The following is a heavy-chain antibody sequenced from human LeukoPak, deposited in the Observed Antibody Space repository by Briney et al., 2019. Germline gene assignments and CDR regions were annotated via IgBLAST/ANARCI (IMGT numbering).Heavy chain of an antibody. J-gene: IGHJ4*02. CDR2: INHSGST. D-gene: IGHD3-22*01. V-gene: IGHV4-34*01. CDR1: GGSFSGYY. Sequence: SETLSLTCAVYGGSFSGYYWSWIRQPPGKGLEWIGEINHSGSTNYNPSLKSRVTISVDTSKNQFSLKLSSVTAADTAVCYCARGLYYYDSSGYYYAGSFDYWGQGTLVTVSS. CDR3: ARGLYYYDSSGYYYAGSFDY.